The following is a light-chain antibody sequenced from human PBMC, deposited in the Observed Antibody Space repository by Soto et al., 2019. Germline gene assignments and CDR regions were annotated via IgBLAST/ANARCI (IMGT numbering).Light chain of an antibody. J-gene: IGLJ1*01. CDR1: KVENKN. CDR3: LVWESSSDQYV. CDR2: DDA. Sequence: SYELPQPPSVSVAPGQTARITCGGEKVENKNVHWYQQKAGQAPVPVVFDDADRPSGIPDRFSGSYSGNTATLTISRVEAGDEADYYCLVWESSSDQYVFGTGTKVTVL. V-gene: IGLV3-21*02.